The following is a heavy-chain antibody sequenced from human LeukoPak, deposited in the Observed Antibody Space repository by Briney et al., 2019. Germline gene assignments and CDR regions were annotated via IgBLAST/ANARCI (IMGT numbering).Heavy chain of an antibody. D-gene: IGHD6-6*01. CDR1: GFTFSNYW. J-gene: IGHJ4*02. Sequence: PGGSLRLSCAASGFTFSNYWMSWVRQAPGKGLEWVANIKQDESQKYYVDSVKGRFTISRDNAKRSLYLQMNSLRAEDTAVYYCARYNSSSSLDYWGQGTLVTVSS. CDR3: ARYNSSSSLDY. V-gene: IGHV3-7*01. CDR2: IKQDESQK.